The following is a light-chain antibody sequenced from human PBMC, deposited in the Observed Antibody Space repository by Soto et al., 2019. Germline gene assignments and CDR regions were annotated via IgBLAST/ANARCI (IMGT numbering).Light chain of an antibody. CDR3: QQYGDLPWT. Sequence: ALTQSPGTLSSSPGERATLSCRASQSVSSNYLSWYQQKPGQAPRLLIYGASSSATGIPDRFSGSGSGTDFTLTIDRLESEDFAVYFCQQYGDLPWTFGQGTKVDIK. J-gene: IGKJ1*01. CDR1: QSVSSNY. V-gene: IGKV3-20*01. CDR2: GAS.